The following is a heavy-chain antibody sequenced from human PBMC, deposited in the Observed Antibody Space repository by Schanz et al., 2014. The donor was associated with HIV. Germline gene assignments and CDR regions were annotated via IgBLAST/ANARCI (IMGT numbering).Heavy chain of an antibody. J-gene: IGHJ5*02. D-gene: IGHD3-22*01. CDR2: ITWNSRSI. CDR3: AKARYDDGSNNFYESES. CDR1: GFTFDDYA. Sequence: EVQLVESGGGLVQPGRSLRLSCAASGFTFDDYAMHWVRQAPGKGLEWVSGITWNSRSIGYADSVKGRFTISRDNAKNTLYLQMNSLRAEDTAVYYCAKARYDDGSNNFYESESWGQGTLVTVSS. V-gene: IGHV3-9*01.